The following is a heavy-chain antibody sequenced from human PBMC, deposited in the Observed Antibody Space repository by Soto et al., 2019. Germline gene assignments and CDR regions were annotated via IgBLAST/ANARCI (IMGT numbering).Heavy chain of an antibody. J-gene: IGHJ4*02. CDR2: ISSTTNYI. CDR1: GCTFTRYS. Sequence: SCAACGCTFTRYSMNWVRQAPGKGLEWVSSISSTTNYIYYGDSMKGRFTISRDNAKNSLYLEMNSLRAEDTAVYYCARESEDLTSNFDYWGQGTLVTVS. V-gene: IGHV3-21*06. CDR3: ARESEDLTSNFDY.